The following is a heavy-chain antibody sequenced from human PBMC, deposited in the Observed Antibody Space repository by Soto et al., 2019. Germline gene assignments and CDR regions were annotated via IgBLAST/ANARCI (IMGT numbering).Heavy chain of an antibody. D-gene: IGHD2-21*01. CDR1: GFSFSNEW. J-gene: IGHJ4*02. CDR2: IKEDGSEK. CDR3: ARAFQ. Sequence: GGSLRLSCAASGFSFSNEWMSWVRQAPGKGLEWVASIKEDGSEKYYMDSGKGRFTISRDNAKNSLSLQMNSLRVEDTAVYYCARAFQWGQGTLVTVSS. V-gene: IGHV3-7*01.